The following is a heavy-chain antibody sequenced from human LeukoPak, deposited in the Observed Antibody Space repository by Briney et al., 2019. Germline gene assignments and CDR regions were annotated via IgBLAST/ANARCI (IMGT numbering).Heavy chain of an antibody. V-gene: IGHV3-23*01. D-gene: IGHD2-8*01. CDR2: ISGSGGST. Sequence: PGGSLRLSCAASGFTFSSYAMSWVRQAPGKGLEWVSAISGSGGSTYYADSVKGRFTISRDNSKNTLYLQMNSLRAEDTAVYYCAKDHCTNGVCYTLAPYYGMDVWGQGTTVTVSS. CDR3: AKDHCTNGVCYTLAPYYGMDV. CDR1: GFTFSSYA. J-gene: IGHJ6*02.